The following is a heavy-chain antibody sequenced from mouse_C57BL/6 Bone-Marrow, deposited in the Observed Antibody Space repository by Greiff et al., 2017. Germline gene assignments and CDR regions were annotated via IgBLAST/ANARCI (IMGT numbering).Heavy chain of an antibody. CDR3: ARGGVLCPVYFDY. D-gene: IGHD1-1*02. V-gene: IGHV1-9*01. Sequence: VKLVESGAELMKPGASVKLSCKATGYTFTGYWTAWVKQRPGHGLEGIGEILPGSGSTNYNEKFKGKATFTADTSSNTAYMQLSSLTTEDSAIYYCARGGVLCPVYFDYWGQGTTLTVSS. CDR2: ILPGSGST. J-gene: IGHJ2*01. CDR1: GYTFTGYW.